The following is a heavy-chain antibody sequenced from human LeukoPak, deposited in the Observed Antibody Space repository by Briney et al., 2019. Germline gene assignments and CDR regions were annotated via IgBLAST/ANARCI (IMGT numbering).Heavy chain of an antibody. D-gene: IGHD6-13*01. CDR1: GGSISSSSYY. V-gene: IGHV4-39*01. Sequence: SETLSLTCTVSGGSISSSSYYWGWIRQPPGKGLEWIGSIYYSGSTYYNPSLKSRVTISVDTSKNQFSLKLSSVTAADTAVYYCARGPQQQLVIYYYYGMDVWGQGTTVTVSS. CDR3: ARGPQQQLVIYYYYGMDV. CDR2: IYYSGST. J-gene: IGHJ6*02.